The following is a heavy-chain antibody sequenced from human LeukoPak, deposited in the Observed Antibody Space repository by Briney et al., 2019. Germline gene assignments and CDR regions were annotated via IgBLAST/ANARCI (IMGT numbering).Heavy chain of an antibody. Sequence: SETLSLTCTVSGGSISSGGYYWSWIRQPPGKGLEWIGYIYTSGSTNYNPSLKSRVTISVDTSKNQFSLKLSSVTAADTAVYYCARLTYSSGWYWFDPWGQGTLVTVSS. V-gene: IGHV4-61*08. D-gene: IGHD6-19*01. J-gene: IGHJ5*02. CDR3: ARLTYSSGWYWFDP. CDR1: GGSISSGGYY. CDR2: IYTSGST.